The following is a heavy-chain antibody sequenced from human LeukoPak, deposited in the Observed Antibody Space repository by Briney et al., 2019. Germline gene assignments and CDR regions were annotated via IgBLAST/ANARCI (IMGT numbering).Heavy chain of an antibody. CDR2: IWYDGSNK. D-gene: IGHD3-22*01. CDR3: ARAIEEYYYDSSGYSLDY. Sequence: GRSLRLSCAASGFTFSSYGMRWVRQAPGKGLEWVAVIWYDGSNKYYADSVKGRFTISRDNSKNTLYLQMNSLRAEDTAVYYCARAIEEYYYDSSGYSLDYWGQGTLVTVSS. V-gene: IGHV3-33*01. J-gene: IGHJ4*02. CDR1: GFTFSSYG.